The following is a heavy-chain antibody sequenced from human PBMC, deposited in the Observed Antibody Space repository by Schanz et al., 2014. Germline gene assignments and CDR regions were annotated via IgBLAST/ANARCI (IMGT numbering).Heavy chain of an antibody. CDR2: MNPNSGNP. CDR1: GYTFTSYD. D-gene: IGHD3-22*01. Sequence: QGQLVQSGPEVKEPGASVKVSCEASGYTFTSYDINWVRQAPGQGLEWLGWMNPNSGNPGFAQKFRGRVTMTRNTSMSTAYIELHILTSEDTAVYYCAREVGLYDRGWFDPWGQGTLVTVSS. J-gene: IGHJ5*02. CDR3: AREVGLYDRGWFDP. V-gene: IGHV1-8*01.